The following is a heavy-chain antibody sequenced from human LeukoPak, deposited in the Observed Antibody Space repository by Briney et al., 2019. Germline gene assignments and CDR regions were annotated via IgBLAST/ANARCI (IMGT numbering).Heavy chain of an antibody. CDR2: INADDGNT. J-gene: IGHJ3*02. CDR3: ARDRSSFSYAFDI. V-gene: IGHV1-3*01. D-gene: IGHD6-6*01. Sequence: ASVKVSCKTSGYTFTTYAIHWVRQAPGQRLEWMGLINADDGNTRYSRRFQGRVTITRDTSANTAYMELGSLRFEDTAVYYCARDRSSFSYAFDIWGQGTMVTVSS. CDR1: GYTFTTYA.